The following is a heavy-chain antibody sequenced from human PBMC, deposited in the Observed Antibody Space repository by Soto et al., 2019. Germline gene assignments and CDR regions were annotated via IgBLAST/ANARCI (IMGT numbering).Heavy chain of an antibody. CDR3: VRYPRSVGGSYRPDY. CDR2: INSDGSIT. D-gene: IGHD3-16*02. J-gene: IGHJ4*02. CDR1: GFTFSSYW. V-gene: IGHV3-74*01. Sequence: EVQLVESGGGLVQPGGSLRLSCAASGFTFSSYWMHWVRQVPEKGLVWVSRINSDGSITNHADAVKGRFTISRDNVKNTLYLPMNSLRAEDTAVYYCVRYPRSVGGSYRPDYWGQGTLVTVSS.